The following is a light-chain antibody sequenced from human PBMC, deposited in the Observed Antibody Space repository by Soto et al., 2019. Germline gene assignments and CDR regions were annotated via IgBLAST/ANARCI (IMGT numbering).Light chain of an antibody. V-gene: IGLV1-47*01. CDR1: SSNIGSNY. CDR3: AAWDDSLSGHWV. Sequence: QSVLTQPPSASGTPGQRVTISCSGSSSNIGSNYVYWYQQLPGTAPKLLIYRNTQRPSGVPDRFSGSKSGTSASLAISGLRSEDEADDYCAAWDDSLSGHWVFGGGTKLTVL. J-gene: IGLJ3*02. CDR2: RNT.